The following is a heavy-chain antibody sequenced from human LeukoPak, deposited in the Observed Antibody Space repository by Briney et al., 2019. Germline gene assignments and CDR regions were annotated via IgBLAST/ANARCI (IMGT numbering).Heavy chain of an antibody. D-gene: IGHD5-12*01. V-gene: IGHV3-74*01. J-gene: IGHJ4*02. CDR2: IDSDGNSR. CDR1: GFTFSRYW. Sequence: GGSLRLSCAASGFTFSRYWMHWVRQAPGKGLVWVSRIDSDGNSRTYADSVKGRFTISRDNAKNTLYLQVNSLRAEDTAVYYCARAISGYYYFDYWGQGTLVTVSS. CDR3: ARAISGYYYFDY.